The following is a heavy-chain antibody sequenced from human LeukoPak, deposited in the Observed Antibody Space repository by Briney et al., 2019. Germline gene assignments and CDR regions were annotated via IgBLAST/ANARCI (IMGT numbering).Heavy chain of an antibody. D-gene: IGHD3-16*01. V-gene: IGHV4-34*01. J-gene: IGHJ4*02. Sequence: SETLSLTCAVDGGSSSGYYWSWIRQPPGKGLEWIGEINHSGSTNYSPSLKSRVTISVDTSKNQFSLKLSSVTAADTAVYYCARERVTFGGVTSFDYWGQGTLVTVSS. CDR3: ARERVTFGGVTSFDY. CDR2: INHSGST. CDR1: GGSSSGYY.